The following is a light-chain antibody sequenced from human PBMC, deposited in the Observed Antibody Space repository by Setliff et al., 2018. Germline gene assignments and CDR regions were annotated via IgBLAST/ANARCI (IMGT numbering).Light chain of an antibody. J-gene: IGKJ3*01. Sequence: DIEMTQSPSSLSASVGDRVTMTCRASQNIRTFLNWYQQKPGKAPNLLIYAASNLQSGVPSRFNGSGSGTDFTLTISSLQPEDLATYYCQQSYSTPPFTFGPGTKVDIK. V-gene: IGKV1-39*01. CDR2: AAS. CDR3: QQSYSTPPFT. CDR1: QNIRTF.